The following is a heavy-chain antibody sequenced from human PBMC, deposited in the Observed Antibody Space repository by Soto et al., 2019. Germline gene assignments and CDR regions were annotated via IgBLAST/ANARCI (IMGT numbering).Heavy chain of an antibody. CDR1: GDTFSSYA. Sequence: SVKVSCKASGDTFSSYAISWVRQAPGQGLEWMGGIIPIFGTANYAQKFQGRVTITADESTSTAYMELSSLRSEDTAVYYCAYSGMTNNWFDPWGQGTLVTVS. CDR2: IIPIFGTA. CDR3: AYSGMTNNWFDP. D-gene: IGHD1-26*01. J-gene: IGHJ5*02. V-gene: IGHV1-69*13.